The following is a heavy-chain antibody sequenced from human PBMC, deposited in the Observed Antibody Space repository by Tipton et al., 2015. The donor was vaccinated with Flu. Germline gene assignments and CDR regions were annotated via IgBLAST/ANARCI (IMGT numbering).Heavy chain of an antibody. CDR3: ARYCSGGSGYSHYYYGMDV. Sequence: QLVQSGAEVKKPGSSVKVSCKASGGTFSSYAISWVRQAPGQGLEWMGGIIPIFGTANYAQKFQGRVTITADESTSTAYMELSSLRSEDTAGDYCARYCSGGSGYSHYYYGMDVWGQGTTVTVSS. CDR1: GGTFSSYA. CDR2: IIPIFGTA. J-gene: IGHJ6*02. V-gene: IGHV1-69*01. D-gene: IGHD2-15*01.